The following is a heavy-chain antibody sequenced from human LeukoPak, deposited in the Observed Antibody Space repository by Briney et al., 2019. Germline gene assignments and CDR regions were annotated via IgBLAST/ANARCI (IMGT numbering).Heavy chain of an antibody. Sequence: ASETLSLTCTVSGGSISSSSYYWGWTRQPPGKGLEWIGSIYYSGSTYYNPSLKSRVTISVDTSKNQFSLKLSSVTAADTAVYYCVVAAAGTFDYWGQGTLVTVSS. J-gene: IGHJ4*02. V-gene: IGHV4-39*07. D-gene: IGHD6-13*01. CDR1: GGSISSSSYY. CDR3: VVAAAGTFDY. CDR2: IYYSGST.